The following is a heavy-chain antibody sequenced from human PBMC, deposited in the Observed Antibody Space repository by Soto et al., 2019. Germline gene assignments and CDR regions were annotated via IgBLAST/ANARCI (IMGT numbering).Heavy chain of an antibody. Sequence: QVQLVQSGAEVRKSGASVKVSCKASGYTFSDYFIQWLRQAPGQGLEWVAWINPKTAATNYAKKFQDRVNVTSDTSFSTAYLELTRLRPDDTALYYCARIKWGLDYYSGMDVWGQGTAVRVSS. V-gene: IGHV1-2*02. J-gene: IGHJ6*02. CDR1: GYTFSDYF. CDR2: INPKTAAT. CDR3: ARIKWGLDYYSGMDV. D-gene: IGHD1-26*01.